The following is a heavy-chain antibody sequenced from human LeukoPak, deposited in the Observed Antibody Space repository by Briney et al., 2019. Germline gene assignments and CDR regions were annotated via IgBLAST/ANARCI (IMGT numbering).Heavy chain of an antibody. Sequence: GESLKISCKGSGYSFTNYWISWVRQMPGKGLEWMGRIDPSDAYTNYSPSFQGHVTISSDKSINTAYLQWSSLKASDTAMYYCARHEGYSSSAKVYWGQGTLVTVSS. CDR1: GYSFTNYW. D-gene: IGHD2-2*01. J-gene: IGHJ4*02. CDR2: IDPSDAYT. V-gene: IGHV5-10-1*01. CDR3: ARHEGYSSSAKVY.